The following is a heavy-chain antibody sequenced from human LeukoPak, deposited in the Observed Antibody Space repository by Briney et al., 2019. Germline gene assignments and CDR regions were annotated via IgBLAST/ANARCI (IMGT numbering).Heavy chain of an antibody. D-gene: IGHD5-18*01. CDR1: GGSISSGSYY. J-gene: IGHJ4*02. V-gene: IGHV4-61*01. CDR2: IYYSGST. Sequence: PSQTLSLTCTVSGGSISSGSYYWSWIRQPPGKGLEWIGYIYYSGSTNYNPSLKSRVTISVDTSKNQFSLKLSSVTAADTAVYYCARAESWGYGPFDYWGQGTLVTVSS. CDR3: ARAESWGYGPFDY.